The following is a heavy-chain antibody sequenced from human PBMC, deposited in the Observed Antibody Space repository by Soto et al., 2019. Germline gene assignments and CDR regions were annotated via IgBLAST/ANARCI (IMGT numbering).Heavy chain of an antibody. Sequence: QLQLQESGSGLVKPSQTLSLTCAVSGGSISSGGYSWSWIRQPPGKGLEWIGYIYHSGSTYYHPALKSRVPISGDRSKTQFSLKLSSVTAADTAVYYCARGMTTVTTFDYWGQGTLVTVSS. CDR2: IYHSGST. CDR3: ARGMTTVTTFDY. CDR1: GGSISSGGYS. J-gene: IGHJ4*02. V-gene: IGHV4-30-2*01. D-gene: IGHD4-4*01.